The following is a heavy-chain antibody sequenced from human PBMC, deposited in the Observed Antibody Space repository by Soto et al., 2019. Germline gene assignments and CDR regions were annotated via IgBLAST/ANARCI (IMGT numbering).Heavy chain of an antibody. Sequence: ASVKVSCKASGYTFTSYAMHWVRQAPGQRLEWMGWINAGNGNTKYSQKFQGRVTMTRDTSTSTVYMELSSLRSEDTAVYYCARDHSRATDYWGQGTLVTVSS. J-gene: IGHJ4*02. CDR1: GYTFTSYA. D-gene: IGHD6-13*01. CDR3: ARDHSRATDY. CDR2: INAGNGNT. V-gene: IGHV1-3*01.